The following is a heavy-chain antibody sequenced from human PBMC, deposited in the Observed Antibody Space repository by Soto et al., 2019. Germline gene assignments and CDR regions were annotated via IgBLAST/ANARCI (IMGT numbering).Heavy chain of an antibody. D-gene: IGHD5-12*01. V-gene: IGHV3-23*01. J-gene: IGHJ4*02. CDR2: ISGGGGSI. CDR1: GFIFSSHA. CDR3: AKGSVYEPISPLDY. Sequence: GSLRLSCAASGFIFSSHAMTWVRQAPGKGLEWVSAISGGGGSIYYAASLKGRFTISRDNSKNTVYLQMNSLRAEDAAVYYCAKGSVYEPISPLDYWGQGALVTVSS.